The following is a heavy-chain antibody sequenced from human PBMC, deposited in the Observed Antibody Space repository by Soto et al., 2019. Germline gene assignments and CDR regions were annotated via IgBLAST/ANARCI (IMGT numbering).Heavy chain of an antibody. CDR2: IIPILDMT. V-gene: IGHV1-69*02. CDR1: GGSFGSNS. J-gene: IGHJ3*02. Sequence: QVQLVQSGAEVKKPGSSVKVSCKASGGSFGSNSITWVRQAPGQGLEWMGRIIPILDMTNYPQKMQDRVNITADKSTSTVYLDLSSLRSEDTAMYDCSVREDVDYRYPRNDGFEIWGQGTRVTVSS. D-gene: IGHD3-16*02. CDR3: SVREDVDYRYPRNDGFEI.